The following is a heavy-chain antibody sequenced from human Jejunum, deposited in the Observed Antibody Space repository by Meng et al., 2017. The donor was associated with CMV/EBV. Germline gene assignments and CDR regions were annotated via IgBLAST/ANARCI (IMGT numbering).Heavy chain of an antibody. J-gene: IGHJ6*02. CDR1: TCSDFC. CDR3: ARSVTTSDFDYYYGMDV. Sequence: TCSDFCMNWIRQAPGNGLEWIAYISNSGDTISYADSVKGRFTISRDNANNSLYLHMNSLRVEDTAVYYCARSVTTSDFDYYYGMDVWGQGTTVTVSS. V-gene: IGHV3-11*04. D-gene: IGHD5-12*01. CDR2: ISNSGDTI.